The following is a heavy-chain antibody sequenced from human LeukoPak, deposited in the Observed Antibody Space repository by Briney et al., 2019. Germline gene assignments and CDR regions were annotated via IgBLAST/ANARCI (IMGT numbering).Heavy chain of an antibody. J-gene: IGHJ4*02. Sequence: PGGSLRLSCAASGFTVSSNYTSWVRQAPGKGLEWVSVIYSGGSTYYADSVKGRFTISGDNSKNTLYLQMNSLRAEDAAVYYCARGDGYNSEISDYWGQGTLVTVSS. CDR1: GFTVSSNY. CDR2: IYSGGST. CDR3: ARGDGYNSEISDY. V-gene: IGHV3-66*01. D-gene: IGHD5-12*01.